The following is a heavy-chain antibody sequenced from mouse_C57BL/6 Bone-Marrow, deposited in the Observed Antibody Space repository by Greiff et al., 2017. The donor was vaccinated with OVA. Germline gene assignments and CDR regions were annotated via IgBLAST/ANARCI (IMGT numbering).Heavy chain of an antibody. CDR2: IDPANGNT. J-gene: IGHJ2*01. V-gene: IGHV14-3*01. CDR1: GFHIKNTY. Sequence: VQLQQSVAELVRPGASVKLSCTASGFHIKNTYMHWVKQRPEQGLEWLGRIDPANGNTNYAPKFQGKATITADTSSNTAYLQLSSLTSEDTAIYYCADLLWLRRPYWGQGTTLTVSS. CDR3: ADLLWLRRPY. D-gene: IGHD2-2*01.